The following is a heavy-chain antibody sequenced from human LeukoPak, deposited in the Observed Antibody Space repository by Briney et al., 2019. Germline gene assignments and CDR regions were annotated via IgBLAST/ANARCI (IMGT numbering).Heavy chain of an antibody. D-gene: IGHD6-19*01. CDR1: GGTFSSYA. V-gene: IGHV1-69*01. Sequence: GSSVKVSCKASGGTFSSYAISWVRQAPGQGLEWMGGIIPIFGTANYAQKFQGRVTITADESTSTAYMELSSLRAEDTAVYYCAKDQDPGGWYDYLDYWGQGTLVTVSS. J-gene: IGHJ4*02. CDR2: IIPIFGTA. CDR3: AKDQDPGGWYDYLDY.